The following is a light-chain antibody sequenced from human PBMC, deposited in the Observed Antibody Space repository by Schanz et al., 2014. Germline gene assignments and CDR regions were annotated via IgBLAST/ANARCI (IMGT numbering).Light chain of an antibody. Sequence: QSVLTQPPSVSGAPGQRVTISCTGSTSNLGATYDVHWYQQLPGAAPKLLIYANNNRPSGVPDRFSGSKSGTSASLTISGLQAEDEADYFCCSYAGRVFGTGTKLTVL. J-gene: IGLJ1*01. CDR2: ANN. V-gene: IGLV1-40*01. CDR3: CSYAGRV. CDR1: TSNLGATYD.